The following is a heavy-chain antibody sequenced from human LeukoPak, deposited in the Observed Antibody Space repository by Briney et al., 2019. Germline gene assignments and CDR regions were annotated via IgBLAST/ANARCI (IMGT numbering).Heavy chain of an antibody. V-gene: IGHV1-46*01. CDR1: GYTFTNYA. J-gene: IGHJ4*02. Sequence: ASVKVSCKASGYTFTNYAMNWVRQAPGQGLERMGIINPSGGSTSYAQKFQGRVTMTRDTSTSTVYMELSSLRSEDTAVYYCARAAYGGNIHFDYWGQGTLVTVSS. CDR2: INPSGGST. D-gene: IGHD4-23*01. CDR3: ARAAYGGNIHFDY.